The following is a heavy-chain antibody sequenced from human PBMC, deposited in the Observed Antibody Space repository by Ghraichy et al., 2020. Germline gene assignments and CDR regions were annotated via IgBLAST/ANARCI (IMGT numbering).Heavy chain of an antibody. D-gene: IGHD2-15*01. CDR1: GFSFNNYW. CDR3: AREYCRGGRCFFGTGGSHFDY. V-gene: IGHV3-74*03. CDR2: INSDGRDT. Sequence: GSLNISCAASGFSFNNYWMHWVRQAPGKGLVWVSRINSDGRDTTYADSVKGRFTISRDNARNTLYLQMNSLRAEDTAVYYCAREYCRGGRCFFGTGGSHFDYWGQGTLVTVSS. J-gene: IGHJ4*02.